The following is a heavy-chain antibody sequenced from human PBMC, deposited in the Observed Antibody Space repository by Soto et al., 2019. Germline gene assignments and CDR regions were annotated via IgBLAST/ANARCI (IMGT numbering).Heavy chain of an antibody. V-gene: IGHV4-39*01. CDR2: IYYIGST. Sequence: SETLSLTCTVSGGSITNSSYYWGWFRQPPGKGLEWIASIYYIGSTYYNPSLKSRVTISVDTSNNQFSLNLNSVTASDTAVYYCAGRNSLASVSLNFRELSNYKWIDPWGPGTLVTVSS. CDR1: GGSITNSSYY. J-gene: IGHJ5*02. CDR3: AGRNSLASVSLNFRELSNYKWIDP. D-gene: IGHD3-16*02.